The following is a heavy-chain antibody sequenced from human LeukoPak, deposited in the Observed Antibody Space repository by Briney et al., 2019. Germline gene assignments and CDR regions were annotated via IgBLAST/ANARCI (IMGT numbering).Heavy chain of an antibody. Sequence: PSETLSLTCTVSGGSISSGTYCWGWIRQPPGKGLEWIGNIYYRGNIYYNPSLKSRVTISGDTSRNQFSLKMSSVTAADTAVYYCATLLSDAFDIWGQGTMVTVSS. CDR3: ATLLSDAFDI. CDR1: GGSISSGTYC. CDR2: IYYRGNI. V-gene: IGHV4-39*01. D-gene: IGHD2-8*02. J-gene: IGHJ3*02.